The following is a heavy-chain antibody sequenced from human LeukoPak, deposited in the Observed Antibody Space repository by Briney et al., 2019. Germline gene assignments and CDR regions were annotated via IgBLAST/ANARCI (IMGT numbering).Heavy chain of an antibody. J-gene: IGHJ4*02. CDR3: VRAVNGDTYGYGY. D-gene: IGHD5-18*01. CDR2: ISSSSSYI. V-gene: IGHV3-21*01. Sequence: GGSLRLSCAASGFTFSSYSMNWVRQAPGKGLEWVSSISSSSSYIYYADSVKGRFTISRDNARNSLYLQLNSLRDEDTAVYYCVRAVNGDTYGYGYWGQGTLVTVSS. CDR1: GFTFSSYS.